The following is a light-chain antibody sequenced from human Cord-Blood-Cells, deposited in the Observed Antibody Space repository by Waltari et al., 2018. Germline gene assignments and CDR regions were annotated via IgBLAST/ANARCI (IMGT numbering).Light chain of an antibody. V-gene: IGKV1-39*01. CDR3: QQSYSTPRTLT. J-gene: IGKJ4*01. CDR1: QSISSY. Sequence: DIQMTQSPSSLSASVGDRVTITCRASQSISSYLNWYQQKPGNAPKLLIYAASSLQSGVPSRFSGSGSGTDFTLTISSLQPEDFATYYCQQSYSTPRTLTFGGGTKVEIK. CDR2: AAS.